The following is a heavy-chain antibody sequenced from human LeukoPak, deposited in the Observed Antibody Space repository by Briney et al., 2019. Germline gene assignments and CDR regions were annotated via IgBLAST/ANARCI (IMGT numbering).Heavy chain of an antibody. V-gene: IGHV1-18*01. Sequence: ASVKVSCKASGYTFTSYGISWVRQAPGQGLEWMGWICAYNGKTNYAQKLQGRVTMTTDTSTSTAYMELRSLRSDDTAVYYCARDAPTWELLRSVWFDPWGQGTLVTVSS. D-gene: IGHD1-26*01. J-gene: IGHJ5*02. CDR2: ICAYNGKT. CDR1: GYTFTSYG. CDR3: ARDAPTWELLRSVWFDP.